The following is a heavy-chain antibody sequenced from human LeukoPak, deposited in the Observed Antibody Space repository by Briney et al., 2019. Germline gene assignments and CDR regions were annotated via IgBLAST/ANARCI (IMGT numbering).Heavy chain of an antibody. J-gene: IGHJ6*03. CDR2: INTNTGNP. Sequence: ASVKVSCKASGYTFTSYFMNWVRHAPAQGLEWMGWINTNTGNPTYAQGFTGRFVFSLDTSVSTAYLQINSLKAEDTAVYYCARLGVPYYYYYMDVWGKGTTVTVSS. CDR3: ARLGVPYYYYYMDV. CDR1: GYTFTSYF. V-gene: IGHV7-4-1*02. D-gene: IGHD3-10*01.